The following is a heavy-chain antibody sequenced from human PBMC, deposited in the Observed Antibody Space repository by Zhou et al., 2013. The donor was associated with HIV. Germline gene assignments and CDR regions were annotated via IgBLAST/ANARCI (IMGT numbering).Heavy chain of an antibody. D-gene: IGHD2-2*01. CDR1: GGTFSSSA. CDR2: IIPMFGTA. Sequence: QVQLVQSGAEVKKPGSSVKVSCKASGGTFSSSAINWVRQAPGQGLEWMGGIIPMFGTAKYAQKFQGRVTISTDESTRTAFLEMSSLTSEDTAVYYCARVLEGCSTLCYYYYWGQGTLVTVSS. CDR3: ARVLEGCSTLCYYYY. V-gene: IGHV1-69*05. J-gene: IGHJ4*02.